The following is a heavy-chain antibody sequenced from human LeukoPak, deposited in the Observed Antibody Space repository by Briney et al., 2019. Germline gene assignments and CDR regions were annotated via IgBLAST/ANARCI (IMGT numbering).Heavy chain of an antibody. CDR1: GFTFSSYW. CDR2: IKQDGSEK. V-gene: IGHV3-7*03. Sequence: GGSLRLSCAASGFTFSSYWVSWVRQAPGKGLEWVANIKQDGSEKYYVDSVKGRFTISRDNAKNSLYLQMNSLRAEDTAVYYCAREVSYGDYELGYWGQGTLVTVSS. D-gene: IGHD4-17*01. CDR3: AREVSYGDYELGY. J-gene: IGHJ4*02.